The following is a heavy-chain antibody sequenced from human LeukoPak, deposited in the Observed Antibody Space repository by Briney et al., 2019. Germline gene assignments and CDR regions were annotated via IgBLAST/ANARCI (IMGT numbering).Heavy chain of an antibody. CDR3: ASGIAARAWFDP. J-gene: IGHJ5*02. Sequence: GASVKVSCKASGYTFTSYYMHWVRQAPGQGLEWMGIINPSGGSTSYAQKFQGRVTMTRDMSTSTVYMELSSLRSEDTAVYYCASGIAARAWFDPWGQGTLVTVSS. CDR2: INPSGGST. CDR1: GYTFTSYY. D-gene: IGHD6-6*01. V-gene: IGHV1-46*01.